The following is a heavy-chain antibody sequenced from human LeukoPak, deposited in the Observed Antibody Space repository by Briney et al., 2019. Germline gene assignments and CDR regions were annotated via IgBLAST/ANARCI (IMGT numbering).Heavy chain of an antibody. CDR1: GFTFSSYA. J-gene: IGHJ4*02. V-gene: IGHV3-30-3*01. CDR3: ARGPRWLQFTYFDY. D-gene: IGHD5-24*01. Sequence: GGSLRLSCAASGFTFSSYAMHWVRQAPGKGLEWVAVISYDGSNKYYADSVKGRFTISRDNSKNTLYLQMNSLRAEDTAVYYCARGPRWLQFTYFDYWGQGTLVTVSS. CDR2: ISYDGSNK.